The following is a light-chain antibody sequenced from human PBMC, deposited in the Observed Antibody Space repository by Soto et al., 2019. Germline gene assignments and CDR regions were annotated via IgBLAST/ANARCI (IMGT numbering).Light chain of an antibody. CDR3: QKYDRAPET. J-gene: IGKJ1*01. Sequence: DIQMTQSPSSLSASLGDSVTITCRASQDIKKFLAWYQQRPGEVPKVLIYAASSLRPGVPTRFSGNGSGTDFTFTINSLQPENVATYYCQKYDRAPETFGQGSNVDVK. V-gene: IGKV1-27*01. CDR2: AAS. CDR1: QDIKKF.